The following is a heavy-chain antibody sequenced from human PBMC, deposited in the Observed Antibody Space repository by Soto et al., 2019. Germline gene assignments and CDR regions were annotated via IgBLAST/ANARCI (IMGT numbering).Heavy chain of an antibody. V-gene: IGHV4-4*02. CDR3: ARVGIMVYATIDY. Sequence: XETRSLTCSVSGCSINSSSRWSWVRQPPAKGLEWIWEIYHSGSTNYNPSLKSRVTISVDKSKNLFSLKLSSVTAADTAVYYWARVGIMVYATIDYWGKGSLVTVSS. J-gene: IGHJ4*02. CDR1: GCSINSSSR. D-gene: IGHD2-8*01. CDR2: IYHSGST.